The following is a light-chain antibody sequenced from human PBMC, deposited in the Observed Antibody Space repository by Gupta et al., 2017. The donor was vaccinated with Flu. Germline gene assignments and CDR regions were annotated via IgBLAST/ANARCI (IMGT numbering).Light chain of an antibody. V-gene: IGKV1D-16*01. CDR2: AAA. CDR3: QQEHSSPIT. J-gene: IGKJ4*01. CDR1: QSISGW. Sequence: DIQLTQSPTSLSASVGDRVTITCRASQSISGWLAWYQQKPDQPPKVLISAAANVHSGVSSRFSGSGSETYFTLTINNGQPEDSATYCCQQEHSSPITFGRGSKLEIK.